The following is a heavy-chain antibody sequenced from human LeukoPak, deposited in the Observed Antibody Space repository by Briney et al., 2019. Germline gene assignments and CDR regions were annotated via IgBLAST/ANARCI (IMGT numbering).Heavy chain of an antibody. Sequence: GVAVRLPCAVWGLLLNSYSMLCARDARGKGLVGVSSISSSSSKLCYAYSVKGRFTISRDNAKSSLYLQMTRLRAEDTVVYYGARFFGLSVMGYWGQGTLVTVPS. CDR3: ARFFGLSVMGY. CDR2: ISSSSSKL. J-gene: IGHJ4*02. D-gene: IGHD3/OR15-3a*01. V-gene: IGHV3-21*01. CDR1: GLLLNSYS.